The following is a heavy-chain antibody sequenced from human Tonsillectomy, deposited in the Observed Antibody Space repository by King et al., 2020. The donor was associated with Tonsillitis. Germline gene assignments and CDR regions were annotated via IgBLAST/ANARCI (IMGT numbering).Heavy chain of an antibody. Sequence: VQLVESAGGLVPPGGSLTLSCTASGFTFTTYSMNWVRQAPGKGLEWVSYISYSGSPIYYADSVKGRFTISRDNVKNSLYLQMSSLRDDDTAVYYCARGPPDYSTSWHVGYWGQGTLVTVSS. CDR1: GFTFTTYS. J-gene: IGHJ4*02. D-gene: IGHD6-13*01. V-gene: IGHV3-48*02. CDR3: ARGPPDYSTSWHVGY. CDR2: ISYSGSPI.